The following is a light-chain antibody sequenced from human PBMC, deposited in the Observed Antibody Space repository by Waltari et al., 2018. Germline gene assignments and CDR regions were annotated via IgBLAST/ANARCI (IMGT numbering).Light chain of an antibody. CDR2: DVT. CDR3: CSYAGSYTLGV. CDR1: SSDVGSYNY. V-gene: IGLV2-11*01. Sequence: QSALTQPRSVSGSPGQSVTISCTGTSSDVGSYNYVSWFQQHPGKAPKLMFYDVTNRPSGVPDRFSGSKSGITASLTISGLQADDEADYYCCSYAGSYTLGVFGGGTKLTVL. J-gene: IGLJ3*02.